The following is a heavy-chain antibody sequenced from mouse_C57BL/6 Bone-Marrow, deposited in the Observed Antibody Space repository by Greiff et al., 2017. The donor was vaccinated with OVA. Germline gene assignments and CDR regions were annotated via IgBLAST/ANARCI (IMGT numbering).Heavy chain of an antibody. V-gene: IGHV1-64*01. J-gene: IGHJ2*01. CDR3: ARRLPYLYFDY. D-gene: IGHD5-1*01. CDR2: IHPNSGST. CDR1: GYTFTSYW. Sequence: QVQLQQPGAELVKPGASVKLSCKASGYTFTSYWMHWVKQRPGQGLEWIGMIHPNSGSTNYNEKFKSKATLTVDKSSSTAYMQLSSLTSEDSAVYYCARRLPYLYFDYWGQGTTLTVSS.